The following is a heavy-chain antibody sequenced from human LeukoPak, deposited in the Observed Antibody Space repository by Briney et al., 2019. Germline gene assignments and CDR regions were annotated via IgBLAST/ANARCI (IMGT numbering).Heavy chain of an antibody. CDR1: GFTFSNAW. Sequence: GGSLRLSCAASGFTFSNAWMNWVRQAPGKGLEWVGRIKSKTDGGTTDYAAPVKGRFTISRDDSKNTLYLQMNSLKTEDTAVYYCARSHCSGNNCYSDWYFDLWGRGTLVLVSS. D-gene: IGHD2-15*01. CDR3: ARSHCSGNNCYSDWYFDL. V-gene: IGHV3-15*01. J-gene: IGHJ2*01. CDR2: IKSKTDGGTT.